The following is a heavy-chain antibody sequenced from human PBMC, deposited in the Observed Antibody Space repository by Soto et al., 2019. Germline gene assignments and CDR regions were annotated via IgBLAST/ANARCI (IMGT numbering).Heavy chain of an antibody. CDR2: ISRTGDSI. D-gene: IGHD4-17*01. CDR1: GFTFSSYS. CDR3: ASNYGLFDN. J-gene: IGHJ4*02. V-gene: IGHV3-21*06. Sequence: EGQLVESGGGLVRPGGSLRLSCVASGFTFSSYSMTWVRQAPGKGLEGVASISRTGDSIYYADSVKGRFIISRDNAENSLYLQMSSLRVEDTPVYYCASNYGLFDNWGQGTLVAVSS.